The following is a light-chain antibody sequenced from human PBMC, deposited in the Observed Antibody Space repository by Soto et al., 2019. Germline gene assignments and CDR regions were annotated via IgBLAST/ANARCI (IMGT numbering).Light chain of an antibody. CDR2: GTS. J-gene: IGKJ1*01. CDR1: QSVSSSY. Sequence: EIVLTQSPGTLSLSPGERATLSCRASQSVSSSYLAWYQQKPGQAPRLLIYGTSSRATAIQDRFSGSGSGPDFTLTISRREPEDFAVYYCQQYGSSSWTFGQGTKGEIK. CDR3: QQYGSSSWT. V-gene: IGKV3-20*01.